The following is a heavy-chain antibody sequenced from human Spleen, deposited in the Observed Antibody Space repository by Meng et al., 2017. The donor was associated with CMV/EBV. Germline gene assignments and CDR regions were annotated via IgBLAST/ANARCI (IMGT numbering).Heavy chain of an antibody. D-gene: IGHD2-2*01. Sequence: GGSLRLSCAVSGFSFSTYAMTWVRQAPGKGLEWVSTITGSGGSTYYADSVKGRFTISGANSKNTLSLQMSSLRAEDTAVYYCARGVPAATAYYFDYWGQGTLVTVSS. CDR3: ARGVPAATAYYFDY. CDR2: ITGSGGST. CDR1: GFSFSTYA. J-gene: IGHJ4*02. V-gene: IGHV3-23*01.